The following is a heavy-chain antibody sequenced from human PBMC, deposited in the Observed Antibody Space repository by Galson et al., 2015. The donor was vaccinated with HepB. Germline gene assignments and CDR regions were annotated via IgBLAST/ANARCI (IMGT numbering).Heavy chain of an antibody. CDR2: INPNSGDT. CDR1: GYNFIAYH. CDR3: ARDLSLTRLDYFYKGMDV. J-gene: IGHJ6*02. Sequence: SVKVSCKASGYNFIAYHLHWVRQAPGQGLEWMGWINPNSGDTTYAQKFQGWVTMTRDTSLSTVYMELRRVKSDDTAVYYCARDLSLTRLDYFYKGMDVWGQGTTVTVSS. V-gene: IGHV1-2*04. D-gene: IGHD3-10*01.